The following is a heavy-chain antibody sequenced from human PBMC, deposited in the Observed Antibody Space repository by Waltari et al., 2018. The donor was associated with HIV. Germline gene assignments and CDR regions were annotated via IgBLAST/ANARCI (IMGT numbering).Heavy chain of an antibody. D-gene: IGHD3-9*01. CDR1: GFTFSSYE. CDR2: ISSSGSTI. J-gene: IGHJ2*01. Sequence: EVQLVESGGGLVQPGGSLRLSCAASGFTFSSYEMNWVRQAPGKGLEWVSYISSSGSTIYYADSVKGRFTISRDNAKNSLYLQMNSLRAEDTAVYYCASWILTGYDDWYFDLWGRGTLVTVSS. V-gene: IGHV3-48*03. CDR3: ASWILTGYDDWYFDL.